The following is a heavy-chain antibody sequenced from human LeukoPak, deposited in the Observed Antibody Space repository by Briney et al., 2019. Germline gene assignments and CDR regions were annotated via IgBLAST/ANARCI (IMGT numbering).Heavy chain of an antibody. Sequence: GASVKVSCKASDYTFTTYGINWVRQAPGQGLEWMGWISAYNGNTNYAQNLRDRVTMTTDTATSTAYMELRSLRSDDTAVYYCARTAPGTPLGGYYYYMGVWGKGTTVTVSS. D-gene: IGHD1/OR15-1a*01. CDR3: ARTAPGTPLGGYYYYMGV. V-gene: IGHV1-18*01. J-gene: IGHJ6*03. CDR2: ISAYNGNT. CDR1: DYTFTTYG.